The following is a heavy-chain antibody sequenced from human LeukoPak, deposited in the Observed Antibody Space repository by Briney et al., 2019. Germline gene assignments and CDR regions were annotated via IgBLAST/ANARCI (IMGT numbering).Heavy chain of an antibody. D-gene: IGHD3-3*01. Sequence: SVKVSCKASGGTFSSYTISWVRQAPGQGLEWMGRIIPILGIANYAQRFQGRVTITADKSTSTAYMELSSLRSEDTAVYYCARAIDDFWSGYPDYWGQGTLVTVSS. CDR1: GGTFSSYT. CDR3: ARAIDDFWSGYPDY. V-gene: IGHV1-69*02. CDR2: IIPILGIA. J-gene: IGHJ4*02.